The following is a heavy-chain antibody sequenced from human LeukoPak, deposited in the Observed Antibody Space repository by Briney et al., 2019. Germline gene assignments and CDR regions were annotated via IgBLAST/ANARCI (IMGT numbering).Heavy chain of an antibody. D-gene: IGHD2-15*01. V-gene: IGHV1-46*01. Sequence: GASVKVSCKASGYTFTSYYLHWVRQAPGQGLEWMGIINPSGGSTTYAQKFQGRVTMTRDTSTSTVYMELSSLRPEDTAVYYCASSNCSGGSCYLGYWGQGTLVTVSS. CDR3: ASSNCSGGSCYLGY. J-gene: IGHJ4*02. CDR1: GYTFTSYY. CDR2: INPSGGST.